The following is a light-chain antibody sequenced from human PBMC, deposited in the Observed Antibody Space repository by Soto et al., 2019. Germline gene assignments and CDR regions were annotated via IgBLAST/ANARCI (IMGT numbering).Light chain of an antibody. CDR1: QSVSNN. V-gene: IGKV3-15*01. Sequence: EIVFTQSPATLSLSPGERVTLSCRASQSVSNNYLAWYQQKNGQAPRLLIYGASTRDPGFPARFSGSGSGTDFTLTISRLQSEDFEVYYCQQYNNWPWTFGQGTKVDIK. CDR3: QQYNNWPWT. J-gene: IGKJ1*01. CDR2: GAS.